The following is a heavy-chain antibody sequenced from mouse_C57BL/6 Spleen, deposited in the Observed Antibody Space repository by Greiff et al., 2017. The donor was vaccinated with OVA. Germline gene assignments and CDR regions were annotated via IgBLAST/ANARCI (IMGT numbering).Heavy chain of an antibody. CDR3: TTNYDGSSSAGFAY. D-gene: IGHD1-1*01. J-gene: IGHJ3*01. CDR1: GFNIKDDY. V-gene: IGHV14-4*01. Sequence: VQLQQSGAELVRPGASVKLSCTASGFNIKDDYMHWVKQRPEQGLEWIGWIDPENGDTEYASKFQGKSTITADTSSNTAYLQISSLTSEDTAVYYCTTNYDGSSSAGFAYWGQGTLVTVSA. CDR2: IDPENGDT.